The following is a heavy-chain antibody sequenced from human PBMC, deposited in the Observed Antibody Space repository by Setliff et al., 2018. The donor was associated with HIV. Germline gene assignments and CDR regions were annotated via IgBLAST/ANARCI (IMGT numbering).Heavy chain of an antibody. J-gene: IGHJ3*01. V-gene: IGHV3-48*01. D-gene: IGHD2-15*01. CDR2: ITHSDNTI. CDR1: GFTFSSYG. CDR3: ARERGKYCSGGRCYKENAFDL. Sequence: PGGSLRLSCAASGFTFSSYGMNWVRQAPGKGLEWISYITHSDNTIYYADSVKGRFTISRDNAKNSLYLQMNSLSPEDTAVYYCARERGKYCSGGRCYKENAFDLWGQGTMVTV.